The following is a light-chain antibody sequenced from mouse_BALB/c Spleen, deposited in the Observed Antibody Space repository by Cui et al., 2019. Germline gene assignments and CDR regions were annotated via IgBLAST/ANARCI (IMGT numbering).Light chain of an antibody. Sequence: DIVMTQSHKFMSTSVGDRVSIPCKASQDVGTTVAWYEQKRGQCPNLLIYGASTRHSGVPDRYTGSGSGTEFTLSISNVQYEDLADYFCQQYSSYPLAFGAGTRLELK. J-gene: IGKJ5*01. CDR3: QQYSSYPLA. CDR2: GAS. CDR1: QDVGTT. V-gene: IGKV6-23*01.